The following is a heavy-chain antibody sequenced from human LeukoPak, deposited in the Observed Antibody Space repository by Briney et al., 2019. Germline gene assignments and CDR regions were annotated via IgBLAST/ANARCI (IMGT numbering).Heavy chain of an antibody. CDR2: IYYSGST. Sequence: SGTLSLTCTVSGGSISSYYWSWIRQPPGKGLEWIGYIYYSGSTNYNPSLKSRVTISVDTSKNQFSLKLSSVTAADTAVYYCARGVAAAGTIGFDYWGQGTLVTVSS. CDR3: ARGVAAAGTIGFDY. J-gene: IGHJ4*02. CDR1: GGSISSYY. V-gene: IGHV4-59*08. D-gene: IGHD6-13*01.